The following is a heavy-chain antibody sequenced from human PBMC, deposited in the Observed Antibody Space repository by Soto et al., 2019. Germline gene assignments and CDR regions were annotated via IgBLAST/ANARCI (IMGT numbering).Heavy chain of an antibody. J-gene: IGHJ5*02. CDR1: GYTLISYG. Sequence: QVQLVQSGPEVKKPGASVKVSCKASGYTLISYGVSWLRQAPGQGLEWMGWISDYSGNTNYAQKFQGRVTRTRDTASDTRYLELRSLASDDTAVYYGAKGGGMTLFGELIENWFDPWGQGTLVTVSS. D-gene: IGHD3-3*01. CDR3: AKGGGMTLFGELIENWFDP. V-gene: IGHV1-18*04. CDR2: ISDYSGNT.